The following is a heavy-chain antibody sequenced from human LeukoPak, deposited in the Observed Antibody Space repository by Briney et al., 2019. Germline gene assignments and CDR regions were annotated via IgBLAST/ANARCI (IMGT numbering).Heavy chain of an antibody. D-gene: IGHD1-1*01. Sequence: SVKVSCKASGGTFSSYAISWVRQAPGQGLEWMGGIIPIFGTANYAQKFQGRVTITADESTSTAYMELSSLRSEDTAVYCCATVTLENWNWYYWGQGTLVTVSS. J-gene: IGHJ4*02. V-gene: IGHV1-69*13. CDR3: ATVTLENWNWYY. CDR1: GGTFSSYA. CDR2: IIPIFGTA.